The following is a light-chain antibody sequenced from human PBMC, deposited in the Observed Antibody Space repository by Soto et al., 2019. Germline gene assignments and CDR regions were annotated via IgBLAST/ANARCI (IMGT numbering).Light chain of an antibody. Sequence: ECVFTQSPCTLSLSPGERATLSCRASQTVRNNYLAWYQQKPGQAPRLLIYDASSRATGIPDRFSGGGSGTDFTLTISRLEPEDFAVYYCQQFSSYPLTFGGGTKVDI. CDR3: QQFSSYPLT. V-gene: IGKV3-20*01. CDR1: QTVRNNY. J-gene: IGKJ4*01. CDR2: DAS.